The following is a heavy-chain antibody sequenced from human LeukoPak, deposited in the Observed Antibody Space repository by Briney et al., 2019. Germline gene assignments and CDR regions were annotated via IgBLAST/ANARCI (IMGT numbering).Heavy chain of an antibody. CDR3: ARHTSYDFWSGYPIDY. CDR1: GGSISSYY. CDR2: IYYSGST. J-gene: IGHJ4*02. V-gene: IGHV4-59*01. Sequence: SETLSLTCTVSGGSISSYYWSWIRQPPGKGLEWIGYIYYSGSTNYNPSLKSRVTISVDTSKNQFSLKLSSVTAADTAVYYCARHTSYDFWSGYPIDYWGQGTLVTVSS. D-gene: IGHD3-3*01.